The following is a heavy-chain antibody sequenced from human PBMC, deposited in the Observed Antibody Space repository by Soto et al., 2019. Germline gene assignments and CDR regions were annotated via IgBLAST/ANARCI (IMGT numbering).Heavy chain of an antibody. J-gene: IGHJ4*02. CDR2: VKAEVSGGTT. V-gene: IGHV3-15*04. CDR3: TADLWRSTKQAHDY. CDR1: GFTFSDAW. D-gene: IGHD2-8*01. Sequence: SLRLSCAASGFTFSDAWMNWVRQAPGKGLEWIGRVKAEVSGGTTDYAAPVKGRFTISRDDSKTTLYLQMNSLKSEDTAVYYCTADLWRSTKQAHDYWGQGTLVTVSS.